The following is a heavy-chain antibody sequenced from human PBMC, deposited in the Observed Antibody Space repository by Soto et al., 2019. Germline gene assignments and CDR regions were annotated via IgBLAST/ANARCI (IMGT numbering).Heavy chain of an antibody. CDR2: ISAYNGNT. CDR3: AREVGNWNYLLSYYGMDV. D-gene: IGHD1-7*01. Sequence: ASVKVSCKASGYTFTSYGISWVRQAPGQGLEWMGWISAYNGNTNYAQKLQGRVTMTTDTSTSTAYMGLRSLRSDDTAVYYCAREVGNWNYLLSYYGMDVWGQGTTVTVSS. V-gene: IGHV1-18*04. J-gene: IGHJ6*02. CDR1: GYTFTSYG.